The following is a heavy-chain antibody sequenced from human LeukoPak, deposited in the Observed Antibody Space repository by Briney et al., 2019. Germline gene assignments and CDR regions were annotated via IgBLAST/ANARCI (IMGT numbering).Heavy chain of an antibody. Sequence: GGSLRLSCAASGFTFSSYWMHWVRQAPGKGLVCVSRISSDGSRTTYADTVKGRFTVSRDNAKDTLYLQMNSLTVEDTAMYYCVRGTGYLLFDSWGQGTLVTVSS. V-gene: IGHV3-74*01. D-gene: IGHD6-25*01. CDR1: GFTFSSYW. CDR2: ISSDGSRT. CDR3: VRGTGYLLFDS. J-gene: IGHJ4*02.